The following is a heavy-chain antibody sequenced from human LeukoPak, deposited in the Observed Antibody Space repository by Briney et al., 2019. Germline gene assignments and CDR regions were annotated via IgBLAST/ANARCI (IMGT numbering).Heavy chain of an antibody. CDR3: ARESLGGGDDAFDI. Sequence: GGSLRLSCAASGFTFSSYSMNWVRQAPGKGLEWVSYISTSSSTIHYADSVKGRFTISRDNAKNSLYLQMNSLRAEDTAVYYCARESLGGGDDAFDIWDQGTMVTVSS. D-gene: IGHD2-21*01. V-gene: IGHV3-48*01. CDR1: GFTFSSYS. CDR2: ISTSSSTI. J-gene: IGHJ3*02.